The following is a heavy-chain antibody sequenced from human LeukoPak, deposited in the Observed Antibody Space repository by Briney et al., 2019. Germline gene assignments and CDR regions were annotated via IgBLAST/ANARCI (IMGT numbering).Heavy chain of an antibody. CDR1: GLTFSDSR. D-gene: IGHD2-15*01. CDR2: TAGAGDVI. V-gene: IGHV3-23*01. Sequence: GGSLRLSCAVSGLTFSDSRMIWVRQAPEKRLEWVAVTAGAGDVIQYADSVKGRLTISTDNSKNTVYWQMNSLRAEDTALYFCANYIQRPPGMDVWGQGTMVTVSS. J-gene: IGHJ6*02. CDR3: ANYIQRPPGMDV.